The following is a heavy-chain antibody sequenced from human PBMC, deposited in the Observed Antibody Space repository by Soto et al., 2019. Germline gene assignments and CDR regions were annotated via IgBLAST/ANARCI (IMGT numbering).Heavy chain of an antibody. CDR2: IYYSGST. CDR3: ARHLDPCGSGSYFDY. CDR1: GCSISSSSYY. D-gene: IGHD3-10*01. V-gene: IGHV4-39*01. Sequence: PSGTLSRTCTVSGCSISSSSYYWGWIRQPPGKGLEWIGSIYYSGSTYYNPSLKSRVTISVDTSKNQFSLKLSSVTAADTAVYYCARHLDPCGSGSYFDYWGQGTLVTVSS. J-gene: IGHJ4*02.